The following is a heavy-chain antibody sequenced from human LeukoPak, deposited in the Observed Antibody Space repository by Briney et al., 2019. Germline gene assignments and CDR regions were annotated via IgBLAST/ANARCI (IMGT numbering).Heavy chain of an antibody. Sequence: AGSLGLSCVGSGFSFGSYSMSWVRQAPGKGLEWVSSINNFVQNTYYADSVKGRLTISRDNSEKSLFLQMSSLRVEETAVYYCAKGKINHNGAFDAWGQGTRVTVSS. J-gene: IGHJ3*01. V-gene: IGHV3-23*05. CDR1: GFSFGSYS. CDR2: INNFVQNT. CDR3: AKGKINHNGAFDA. D-gene: IGHD1-20*01.